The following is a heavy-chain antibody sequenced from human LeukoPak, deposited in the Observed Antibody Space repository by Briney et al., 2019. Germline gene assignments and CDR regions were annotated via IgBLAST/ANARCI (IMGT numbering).Heavy chain of an antibody. CDR2: IYYDGSA. CDR1: GGSIGSSTYY. J-gene: IGHJ4*02. Sequence: SETLSLTCTVSGGSIGSSTYYWGWIRQPPGEGLEWIGSIYYDGSAYYNPSLKSRVTISIDTSKNQFSLRLSSVTAADTAVYHCARHPVSSKTLDYWGQGTLVTVSS. D-gene: IGHD6-6*01. V-gene: IGHV4-39*01. CDR3: ARHPVSSKTLDY.